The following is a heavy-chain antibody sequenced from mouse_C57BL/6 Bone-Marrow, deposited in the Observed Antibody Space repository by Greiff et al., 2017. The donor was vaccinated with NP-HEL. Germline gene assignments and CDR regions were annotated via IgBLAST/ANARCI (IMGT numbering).Heavy chain of an antibody. CDR2: IYPGDGDT. CDR1: GYAFSSSW. Sequence: QVQLQQSGPELVKPGASVKISCKASGYAFSSSWMNWVKQRPGKGLEWIGRIYPGDGDTNYNGKFKGKATLTADKSSSTAYMQLSSLTSEDSAVYFCARLGDSSGYGYWGQGTTLTVSS. D-gene: IGHD3-2*02. CDR3: ARLGDSSGYGY. V-gene: IGHV1-82*01. J-gene: IGHJ2*01.